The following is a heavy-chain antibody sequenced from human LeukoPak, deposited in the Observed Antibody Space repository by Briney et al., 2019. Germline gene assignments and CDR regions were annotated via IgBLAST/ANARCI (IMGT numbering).Heavy chain of an antibody. D-gene: IGHD2-15*01. Sequence: SETLSLTCTVSGGSISSSSYYWGWIRQPPGKGLEWIGSIYYSGSTYYNPSLKSRVTISVDTSKNQFSLKLSSVTAADTAVYYCARLKRYCSGGSCYYYFDYWGQGTLVTVSS. CDR2: IYYSGST. V-gene: IGHV4-39*01. CDR3: ARLKRYCSGGSCYYYFDY. J-gene: IGHJ4*02. CDR1: GGSISSSSYY.